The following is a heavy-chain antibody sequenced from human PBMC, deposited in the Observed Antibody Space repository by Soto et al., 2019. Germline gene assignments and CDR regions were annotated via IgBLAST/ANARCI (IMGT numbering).Heavy chain of an antibody. D-gene: IGHD3-10*01. J-gene: IGHJ6*03. CDR2: INHSGST. CDR3: ASLPPVLLWFGESPSPYYYYYYMDV. CDR1: GGSFSGYY. V-gene: IGHV4-34*01. Sequence: SDTLSLTCAVYGGSFSGYYWSWIRQPPGKGLEWIGEINHSGSTNYNPSLKSRVTISVDTSKNQFSLKLSSVTAADTAVYYCASLPPVLLWFGESPSPYYYYYYMDVWGKGTTVTVSS.